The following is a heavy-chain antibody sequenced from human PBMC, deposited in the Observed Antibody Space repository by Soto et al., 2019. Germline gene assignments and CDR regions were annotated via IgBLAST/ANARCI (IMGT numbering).Heavy chain of an antibody. J-gene: IGHJ4*02. CDR3: ASLTPRPRSMIVGTL. CDR2: IIPIFGTA. D-gene: IGHD3-22*01. CDR1: GGTFSSYA. Sequence: QVQLVQSGAEVKKPGSSVKVSCKASGGTFSSYAISWVRQAPGQGLEWMGGIIPIFGTANYAQKYQGRVTIAADESTSTAYMELSSLRSEDTAVYYCASLTPRPRSMIVGTLWGQGTLVTVSS. V-gene: IGHV1-69*01.